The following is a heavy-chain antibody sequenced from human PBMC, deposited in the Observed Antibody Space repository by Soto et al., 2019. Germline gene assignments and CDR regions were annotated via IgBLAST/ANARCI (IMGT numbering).Heavy chain of an antibody. Sequence: PGGSLRLSCAASGLTFSKYWMTWVRQAPGKGLEWVANIKHDGSEQYYVGSVTGRFAISRDNAKNSLFLQMNSLRAEDTAVYYCASVPGSPGYHGLDVWGQGTTVTVSS. CDR1: GLTFSKYW. J-gene: IGHJ6*02. D-gene: IGHD5-12*01. CDR3: ASVPGSPGYHGLDV. V-gene: IGHV3-7*03. CDR2: IKHDGSEQ.